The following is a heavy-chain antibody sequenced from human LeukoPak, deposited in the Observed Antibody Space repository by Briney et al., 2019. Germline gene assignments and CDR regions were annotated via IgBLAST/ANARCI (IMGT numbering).Heavy chain of an antibody. CDR2: INHSGST. J-gene: IGHJ4*02. CDR3: ARGDSYTNTGPFDY. CDR1: GGSFSGYY. V-gene: IGHV4-34*01. D-gene: IGHD5-18*01. Sequence: PSETLSLTCAVYGGSFSGYYWSWIRQPPGKGLEWIGEINHSGSTNYNPSLKSRATISVDTSKNQFSLKLSSVTAADTAVYYCARGDSYTNTGPFDYWGQGTLVTVSS.